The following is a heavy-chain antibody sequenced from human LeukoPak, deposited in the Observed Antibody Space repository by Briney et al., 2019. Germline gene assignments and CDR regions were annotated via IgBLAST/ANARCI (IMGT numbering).Heavy chain of an antibody. CDR2: IIPIFGTA. CDR1: GGTFSSYA. Sequence: SVKVSCKASGGTFSSYAISWVRQAPGRGLEWMGGIIPIFGTANYAQKFQGRVTITADESTSTAYMELSSLRSEDTAVYFCASAPRYSSSWPNNWFDPWGQGTLVTVSS. D-gene: IGHD6-13*01. CDR3: ASAPRYSSSWPNNWFDP. V-gene: IGHV1-69*13. J-gene: IGHJ5*02.